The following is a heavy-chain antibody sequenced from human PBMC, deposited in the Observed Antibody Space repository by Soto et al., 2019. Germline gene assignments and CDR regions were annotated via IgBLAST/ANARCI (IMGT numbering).Heavy chain of an antibody. D-gene: IGHD3-3*01. J-gene: IGHJ4*02. CDR3: ARGEIPDYDFWSGYYSPWFDY. V-gene: IGHV1-18*04. CDR1: GYTFTSYG. CDR2: ISAYNGNT. Sequence: QVQLVQSGAEVKKPGASVKVSCKASGYTFTSYGISWVRQAPGQGLEWMGWISAYNGNTNYAQKLQGRVTMTTDKSTSTAYMELRSLRSDDTAVYYCARGEIPDYDFWSGYYSPWFDYWGQGTLVTVSS.